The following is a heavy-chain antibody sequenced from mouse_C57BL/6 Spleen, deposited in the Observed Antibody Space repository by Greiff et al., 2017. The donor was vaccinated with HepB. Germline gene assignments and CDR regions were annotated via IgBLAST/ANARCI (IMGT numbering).Heavy chain of an antibody. CDR2: ISYDGSN. Sequence: EVQRVESGPGLVKPSQSLSLTCSVTGYSITSGYYWNWIRQFPGNKLEWMGYISYDGSNNYNPSLKNRISITRDTSKNQFFLKLNSVTTEDTATYYCARETDYDGWFAYWGQGTLVTVSA. V-gene: IGHV3-6*01. J-gene: IGHJ3*01. CDR1: GYSITSGYY. D-gene: IGHD2-4*01. CDR3: ARETDYDGWFAY.